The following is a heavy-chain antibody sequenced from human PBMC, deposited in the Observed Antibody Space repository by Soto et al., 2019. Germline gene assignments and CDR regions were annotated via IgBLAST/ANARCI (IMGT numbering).Heavy chain of an antibody. D-gene: IGHD4-17*01. Sequence: PGGSLRLSCAASGFTFSSYSMNWVRQAPGKGLEWVSSISSSSSYIYYADSVKGRFTISRDNAKNSLYLQMNSLRAEDTAVYYCARDSDYGDYPFGYWGRGTLVTVSS. CDR2: ISSSSSYI. CDR1: GFTFSSYS. V-gene: IGHV3-21*01. J-gene: IGHJ4*02. CDR3: ARDSDYGDYPFGY.